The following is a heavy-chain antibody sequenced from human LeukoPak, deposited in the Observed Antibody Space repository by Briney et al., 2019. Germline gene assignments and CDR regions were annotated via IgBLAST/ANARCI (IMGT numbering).Heavy chain of an antibody. CDR2: ISSSSGTI. J-gene: IGHJ4*02. Sequence: PGGSLRLSCAASGFTFSSYTMNWVRQAPGKGLEWVSYISSSSGTIYYADSVKGRFTISRDNAKNSLFLQMNSLRAEDTAVYYCASLRDGSESYSPAFDYWGQGTLVTVSS. V-gene: IGHV3-48*01. CDR3: ASLRDGSESYSPAFDY. CDR1: GFTFSSYT. D-gene: IGHD3-10*01.